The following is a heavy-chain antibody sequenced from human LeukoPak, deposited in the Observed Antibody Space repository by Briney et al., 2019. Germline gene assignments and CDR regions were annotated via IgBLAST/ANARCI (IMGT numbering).Heavy chain of an antibody. CDR2: ISGSGGST. D-gene: IGHD3-22*01. J-gene: IGHJ4*02. CDR1: GFTFSSYA. CDR3: AKAHDSSALDY. Sequence: GGSLRLSCPPSGFTFSSYAMSWVRQPPGKWLEWVSSISGSGGSTYYGDSVKGRFTISRDNSKNTLYLQMNSLRAEDTAVYYCAKAHDSSALDYWGQGTLVTVSS. V-gene: IGHV3-23*01.